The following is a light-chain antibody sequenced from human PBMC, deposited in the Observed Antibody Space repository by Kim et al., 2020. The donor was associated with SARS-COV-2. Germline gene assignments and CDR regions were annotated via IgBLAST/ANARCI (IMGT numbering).Light chain of an antibody. CDR3: QVWDSSSDHGV. Sequence: SYELTQPPSVSVAPGKTARITCGGNNIGSKSVHWYQQKPGQAPVLVIYYDSDRPSGIPERFSGSNSGNTATLTISRVEAGDEAYYYCQVWDSSSDHGVFG. V-gene: IGLV3-21*04. J-gene: IGLJ2*01. CDR2: YDS. CDR1: NIGSKS.